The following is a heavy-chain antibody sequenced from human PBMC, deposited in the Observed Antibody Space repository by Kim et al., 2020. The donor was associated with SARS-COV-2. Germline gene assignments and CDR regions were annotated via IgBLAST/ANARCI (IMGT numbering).Heavy chain of an antibody. V-gene: IGHV4-4*02. CDR3: AREERMVRGQMIYYYGMDV. D-gene: IGHD3-10*01. Sequence: SETLSLTCAVSGGSISSSNWWSWVRQPPGKGLEWIGEIYHSGSTNYNPSLKSRVTISVDKSKNQFSLKLSSVTAADTAVYYCAREERMVRGQMIYYYGMDVWGQGTTVTVSS. CDR1: GGSISSSNW. CDR2: IYHSGST. J-gene: IGHJ6*02.